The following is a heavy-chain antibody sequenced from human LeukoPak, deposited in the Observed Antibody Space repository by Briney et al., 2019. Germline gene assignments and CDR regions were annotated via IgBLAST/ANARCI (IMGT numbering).Heavy chain of an antibody. V-gene: IGHV4-39*01. CDR1: GDSINSSSNY. CDR3: ARRSPFGALFFDH. CDR2: AHNSGTS. D-gene: IGHD2-21*01. Sequence: SETLSLTCNVSGDSINSSSNYWAWIRQPPGKGLEWIGYAHNSGTSYYSPSLKSRVTIFADRSKNQFSLKVTSVTAADTAVYYCARRSPFGALFFDHWGQGSLVTVSS. J-gene: IGHJ4*02.